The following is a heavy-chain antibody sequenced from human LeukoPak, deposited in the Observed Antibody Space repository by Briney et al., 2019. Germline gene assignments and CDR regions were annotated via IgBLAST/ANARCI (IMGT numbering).Heavy chain of an antibody. D-gene: IGHD6-19*01. CDR3: AKDRGDSGWFVGRFDY. CDR1: GFTVSSYG. J-gene: IGHJ4*02. V-gene: IGHV3-30*02. CDR2: IRYDGSNK. Sequence: GGSLRLSCAASGFTVSSYGMHWVRQAPGKGLEWVAFIRYDGSNKYYADSVKGRFTISRDNSKNTLYLQMNSLRAEDTAVYYCAKDRGDSGWFVGRFDYWGQGTLVTVSS.